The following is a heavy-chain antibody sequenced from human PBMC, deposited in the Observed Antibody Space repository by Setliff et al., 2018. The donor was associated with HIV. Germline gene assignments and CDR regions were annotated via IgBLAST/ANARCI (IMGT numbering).Heavy chain of an antibody. D-gene: IGHD6-13*01. Sequence: GASVKVSCKASGYTFSDYYMHWVRQAPGQGLEWMGWINPNSGGTNYAQKFQGRVNMTRDTSISTTYMELSRLRSDDTAVYYCARDPGYKSTWYGVFDIWGQGTMVT. J-gene: IGHJ3*02. CDR2: INPNSGGT. CDR3: ARDPGYKSTWYGVFDI. V-gene: IGHV1-2*02. CDR1: GYTFSDYY.